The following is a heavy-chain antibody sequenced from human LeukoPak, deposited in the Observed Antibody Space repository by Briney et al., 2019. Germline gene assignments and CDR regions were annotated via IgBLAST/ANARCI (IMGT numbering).Heavy chain of an antibody. CDR1: GGSINTYY. Sequence: KPSETLSLTCTVSGGSINTYYWSWIRQPPGKGLEWIGFIYYSGSTNYNPSLKSRVTMSVDTSKNHFSLKLTSVTAADTAVYCCARTNYGSGTYLTAGWFDPWGQGTLVTVSS. J-gene: IGHJ5*02. D-gene: IGHD3-10*01. CDR2: IYYSGST. CDR3: ARTNYGSGTYLTAGWFDP. V-gene: IGHV4-59*01.